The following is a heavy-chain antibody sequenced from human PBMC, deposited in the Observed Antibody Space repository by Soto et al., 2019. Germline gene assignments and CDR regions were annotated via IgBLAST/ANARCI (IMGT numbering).Heavy chain of an antibody. J-gene: IGHJ6*03. CDR1: GFILSDCA. CDR3: ARDLSCGSNWYYYMDV. V-gene: IGHV3-48*02. Sequence: EVQLVESGGGLVQPGGSLRLSCAPSGFILSDCAMNWVRQAPGKGLEWVSYISSSSSVIDYADSVKGRCTVARDNARNSLYLQMNSLRDEHTDVYYGARDLSCGSNWYYYMDVRGNGTTVTVSS. D-gene: IGHD7-27*01. CDR2: ISSSSSVI.